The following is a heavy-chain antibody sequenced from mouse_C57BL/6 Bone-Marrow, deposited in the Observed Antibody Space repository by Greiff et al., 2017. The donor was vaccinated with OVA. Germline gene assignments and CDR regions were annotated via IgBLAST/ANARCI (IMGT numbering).Heavy chain of an antibody. J-gene: IGHJ4*01. CDR3: ASLFSYGYAMDY. V-gene: IGHV5-6*01. CDR1: GFTFSSYG. D-gene: IGHD1-1*01. Sequence: EVQRVESGGDLVKPGGSLKLSCAASGFTFSSYGMSWVRQTPDKRLEWVATISSGGSYTYYPDSVKGRFTISRDNAKNTLYLQMSSLKSEDTAMYYCASLFSYGYAMDYWGQGTSVTVSS. CDR2: ISSGGSYT.